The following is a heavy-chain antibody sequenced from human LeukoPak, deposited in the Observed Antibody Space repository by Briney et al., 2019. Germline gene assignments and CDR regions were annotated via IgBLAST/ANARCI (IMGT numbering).Heavy chain of an antibody. CDR2: IHSSGNI. CDR1: GDSISSSDYY. CDR3: ARGRYNSKTDFDY. D-gene: IGHD3-16*02. J-gene: IGHJ4*02. V-gene: IGHV4-39*07. Sequence: SETLSLTCTVSGDSISSSDYYWGWIRQPPGKGLEWIGSIHSSGNIYYNPSLKGRVTISLDTSNNQFSLRLFSVSAADTAVYYCARGRYNSKTDFDYWGQGTLSPSPQ.